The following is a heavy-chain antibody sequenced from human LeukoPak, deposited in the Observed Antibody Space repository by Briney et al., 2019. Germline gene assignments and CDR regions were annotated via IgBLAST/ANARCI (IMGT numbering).Heavy chain of an antibody. D-gene: IGHD5-12*01. CDR3: AGYLATPVSHYLDY. CDR2: KDYSGSI. V-gene: IGHV4-59*01. J-gene: IGHJ4*02. CDR1: GVSISRYY. Sequence: SGTLCLTCTASGVSISRYYRSWIRQRPGNGLEWIGYKDYSGSINYSRSLKSRVTISVDTSKIQFSLKLSSVTAADTAVYYCAGYLATPVSHYLDYWGQGILVTVSS.